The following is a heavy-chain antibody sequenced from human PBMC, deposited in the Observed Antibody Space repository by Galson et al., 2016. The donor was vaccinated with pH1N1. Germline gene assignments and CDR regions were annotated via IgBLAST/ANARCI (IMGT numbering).Heavy chain of an antibody. D-gene: IGHD6-13*01. CDR1: GGSISSGGYY. CDR3: VHVIAAACTLHFDY. J-gene: IGHJ4*02. Sequence: TLSLTCTVSGGSISSGGYYWSWIRQHPGKGLEWIGYIFYSGSTYYNPSLKSRVTIPVATSKTHFPLRLSSVPAANTALYYCVHVIAAACTLHFDYLGQGTLVTVSS. CDR2: IFYSGST. V-gene: IGHV4-31*03.